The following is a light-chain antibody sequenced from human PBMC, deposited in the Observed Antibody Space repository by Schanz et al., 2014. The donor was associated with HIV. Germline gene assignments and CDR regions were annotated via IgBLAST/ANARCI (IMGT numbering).Light chain of an antibody. CDR3: QQLASYPLT. V-gene: IGKV3-11*01. J-gene: IGKJ4*01. CDR2: GAS. CDR1: QSVDSY. Sequence: EIVLTQSPATLSLSPGERAVLSCRASQSVDSYLAWYRQKPGQAPRLLIHGASNRATGIPDRFSGSGSGTDFTLTISSLEPEDFATYYCQQLASYPLTFGGGTKLEIK.